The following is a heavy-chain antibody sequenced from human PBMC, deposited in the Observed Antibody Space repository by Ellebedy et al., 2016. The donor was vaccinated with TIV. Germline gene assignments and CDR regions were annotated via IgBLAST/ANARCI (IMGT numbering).Heavy chain of an antibody. CDR1: GFTFSSFW. V-gene: IGHV3-7*01. D-gene: IGHD6-13*01. CDR2: IKQDGSEK. CDR3: ARESRIAAAGRSDYYYGLDV. J-gene: IGHJ6*02. Sequence: GGSLRLXCAASGFTFSSFWMNWVRQAPGKGLEWVANIKQDGSEKYYVDSVKGRFTISRDNAKNSVYLQMNSLRAEDTAVYYCARESRIAAAGRSDYYYGLDVWGQGTTVTVSS.